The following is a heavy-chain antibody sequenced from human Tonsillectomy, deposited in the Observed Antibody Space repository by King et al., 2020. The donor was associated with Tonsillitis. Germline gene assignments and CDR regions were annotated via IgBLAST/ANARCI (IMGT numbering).Heavy chain of an antibody. CDR1: GFTFSSYG. D-gene: IGHD2-2*01. Sequence: VQLVESGGGVVQPGRSLRLSCAASGFTFSSYGMHWVRQAPGKGLEWVAVISYDGSNKYYADSVKGRFTISRDNSKNTLYLKMNSLRAEDTAVYYCAKDLGQVVVVPYGMDVWGQGTTVTVSS. CDR3: AKDLGQVVVVPYGMDV. CDR2: ISYDGSNK. J-gene: IGHJ6*02. V-gene: IGHV3-30*18.